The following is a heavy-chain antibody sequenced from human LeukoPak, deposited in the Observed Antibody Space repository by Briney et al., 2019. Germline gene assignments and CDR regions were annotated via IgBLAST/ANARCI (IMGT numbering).Heavy chain of an antibody. CDR1: GYTFTNYE. CDR2: MNPKTGST. D-gene: IGHD3-10*01. V-gene: IGHV1-8*01. Sequence: ASVKVSCKASGYTFTNYEINWVRQAPGQGLVWMGWMNPKTGSTGYAQKFLDRVTMTRDTSITTAYMELSSLKSEDTAVYYCARGPYFGMGISDYWGQGTLVTVSS. CDR3: ARGPYFGMGISDY. J-gene: IGHJ4*02.